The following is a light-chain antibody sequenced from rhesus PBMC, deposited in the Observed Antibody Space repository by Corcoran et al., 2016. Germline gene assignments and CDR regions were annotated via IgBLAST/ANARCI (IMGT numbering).Light chain of an antibody. V-gene: IGKV3-24*04. CDR3: LPSSIWPLN. J-gene: IGKJ4*01. CDR2: GAS. CDR1: QSVSSY. Sequence: EIVMTQSPATLALSPWESATLSCRASQSVSSYLAWYQQKPGQAPRLLFYGASSRATGIPNRFSGGGSGTEFTLTISVVEPGDVGLFFCLPSSIWPLNFGGGTKVEI.